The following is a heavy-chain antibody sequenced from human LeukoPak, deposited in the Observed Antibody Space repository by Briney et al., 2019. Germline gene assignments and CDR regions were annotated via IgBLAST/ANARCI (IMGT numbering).Heavy chain of an antibody. Sequence: GGSLRLSCAASGFPFSNYWMSWVRQAPGKGLEWVANMKEGGGEINYVDSVKGRFTISRDNAKNSLFLQMNGLRVDDTAVYYCARDRGYSTFDYWGQGTLVTVSS. CDR1: GFPFSNYW. J-gene: IGHJ4*02. CDR2: MKEGGGEI. CDR3: ARDRGYSTFDY. D-gene: IGHD4-23*01. V-gene: IGHV3-7*01.